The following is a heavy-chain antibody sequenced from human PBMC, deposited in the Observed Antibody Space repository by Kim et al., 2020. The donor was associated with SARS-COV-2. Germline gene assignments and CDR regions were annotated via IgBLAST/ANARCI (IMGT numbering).Heavy chain of an antibody. Sequence: ADSAKGRFTISRDSSKTTLFLQMNSLRVEDTAVYYCVKRGAGNYWNPAVHWGQGTLVTVSS. V-gene: IGHV3-23*01. CDR3: VKRGAGNYWNPAVH. J-gene: IGHJ4*02. D-gene: IGHD1-1*01.